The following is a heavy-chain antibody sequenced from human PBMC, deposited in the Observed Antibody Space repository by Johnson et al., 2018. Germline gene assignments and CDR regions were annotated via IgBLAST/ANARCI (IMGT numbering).Heavy chain of an antibody. D-gene: IGHD3-22*01. J-gene: IGHJ3*02. Sequence: VQLVETGGGVVQPGKSLRLSCAASGFSFSGYGMHWVRQAPGKGLEWLAFISYDGSNKYYADSVKGRFTISRDNSKNTLYLQMNSLRAEDTAVYCCGRDRGDTMIVVVITYAFDIWGQGTMVTVSS. CDR2: ISYDGSNK. CDR1: GFSFSGYG. V-gene: IGHV3-30*03. CDR3: GRDRGDTMIVVVITYAFDI.